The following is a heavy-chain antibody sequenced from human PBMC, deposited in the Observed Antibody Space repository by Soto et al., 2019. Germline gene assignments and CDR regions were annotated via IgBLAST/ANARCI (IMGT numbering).Heavy chain of an antibody. CDR3: GRDDLNRGGKYFDY. D-gene: IGHD2-15*01. J-gene: IGHJ4*02. CDR1: GYSFTTHD. V-gene: IGHV1-18*01. CDR2: ISTDRGDT. Sequence: QVQLVQSGAEVKKPGASVKVSCKASGYSFTTHDITWLRQAPGKGLEWVGGISTDRGDTIYPQNLQGRVTMTTDSSTSTVYMELKSLRSDDTAVYYCGRDDLNRGGKYFDYWGQGTLVTVSS.